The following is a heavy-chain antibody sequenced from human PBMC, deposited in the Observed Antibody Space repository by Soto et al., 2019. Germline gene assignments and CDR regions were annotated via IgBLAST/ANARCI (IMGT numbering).Heavy chain of an antibody. D-gene: IGHD2-2*01. V-gene: IGHV1-46*01. CDR3: ARDVECQLLIGYYYYYGMDV. Sequence: ASVKVSCKASGYTFTSYYMHWVRQAPGQGLEWMGIINPSGGSTSYAQKFQGRVTMTRDTSTSTVYMELSSLRSEDTAVYYCARDVECQLLIGYYYYYGMDVWGQGTTVTVSS. CDR2: INPSGGST. CDR1: GYTFTSYY. J-gene: IGHJ6*02.